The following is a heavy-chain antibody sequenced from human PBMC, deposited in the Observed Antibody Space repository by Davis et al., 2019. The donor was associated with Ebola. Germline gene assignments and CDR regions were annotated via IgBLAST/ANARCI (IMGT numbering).Heavy chain of an antibody. CDR3: ARDAGYSYGPFDY. Sequence: PGGSLRLSCAAPGFTFSSYAMHWVRQAPGKGLEWVAVISYDGSNKYYADSVKGRFTISRDNSKNTLYLQMNSLRAEDTAVYYCARDAGYSYGPFDYWSQGTLVTVSS. V-gene: IGHV3-30-3*01. D-gene: IGHD5-18*01. CDR2: ISYDGSNK. CDR1: GFTFSSYA. J-gene: IGHJ4*02.